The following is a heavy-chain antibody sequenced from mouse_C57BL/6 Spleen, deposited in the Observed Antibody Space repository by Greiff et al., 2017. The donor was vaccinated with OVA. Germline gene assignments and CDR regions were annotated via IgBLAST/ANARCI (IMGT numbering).Heavy chain of an antibody. J-gene: IGHJ4*01. Sequence: QVQLQQPGAELVMPGASVKLSCKASGYTFTSYWMHWVKQRPGQGLEWIGEIDPSDSYTNYNQKFKGKSTLTVDKSSSTAYMQLSSLTSEDSAVYYCARSIHYSNYPYAMDYWGQGTSVTVSS. D-gene: IGHD2-5*01. CDR2: IDPSDSYT. V-gene: IGHV1-69*01. CDR1: GYTFTSYW. CDR3: ARSIHYSNYPYAMDY.